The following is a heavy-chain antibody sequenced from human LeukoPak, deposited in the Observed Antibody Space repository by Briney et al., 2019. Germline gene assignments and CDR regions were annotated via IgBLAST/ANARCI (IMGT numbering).Heavy chain of an antibody. Sequence: GGSLRLSCATSGFSFDDYAMHWVRQAPGKGLEWVSGISWDSGSIGYADSVKGRFTISRDNAKNSLYLQMNSLRAEDTALYYCAKATTGTYYPGDAFDIWGQGTMVTVSS. J-gene: IGHJ3*02. CDR3: AKATTGTYYPGDAFDI. CDR1: GFSFDDYA. V-gene: IGHV3-9*01. D-gene: IGHD1-1*01. CDR2: ISWDSGSI.